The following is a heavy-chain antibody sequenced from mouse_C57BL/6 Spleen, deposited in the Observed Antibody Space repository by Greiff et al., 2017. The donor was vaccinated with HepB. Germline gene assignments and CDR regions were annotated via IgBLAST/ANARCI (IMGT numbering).Heavy chain of an antibody. D-gene: IGHD1-1*01. CDR3: ARSYGSSYHVSPFAY. Sequence: QVQLQQPGAELVRPGSSVKLSCKASGYTFTSYWMDWVKQRPGQGLEWIGNIYPSDSETHYNQKFKDKATLTVDKSSSPAYMQLSSLTSEDSAVYYCARSYGSSYHVSPFAYWGQGTLVTVSA. CDR1: GYTFTSYW. CDR2: IYPSDSET. V-gene: IGHV1-61*01. J-gene: IGHJ3*01.